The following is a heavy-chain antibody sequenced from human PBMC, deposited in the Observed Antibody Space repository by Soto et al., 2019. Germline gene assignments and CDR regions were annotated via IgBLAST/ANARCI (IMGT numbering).Heavy chain of an antibody. CDR3: ARVELNTIFGVVMGWFDP. CDR1: GGSISSSSYY. J-gene: IGHJ5*02. Sequence: SETLSLTCTVSGGSISSSSYYWGWIRQPPGKGLEWIGSIYYSGSTYYNPSLKSRFTISVDTSKNQFSLKLSSVTAADTAVYYCARVELNTIFGVVMGWFDPWGQGTLVTVSS. V-gene: IGHV4-39*07. D-gene: IGHD3-3*01. CDR2: IYYSGST.